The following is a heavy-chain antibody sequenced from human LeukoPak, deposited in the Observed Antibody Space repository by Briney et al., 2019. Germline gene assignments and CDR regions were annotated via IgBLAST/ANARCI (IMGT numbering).Heavy chain of an antibody. CDR2: TYFRSKWYN. J-gene: IGHJ4*02. V-gene: IGHV6-1*01. Sequence: SQTLSLTCAISGDSVSSNSAAWNWIRQSPSRGLEWLGRTYFRSKWYNDYAVSVKSRITINPDTSKNQFSLQLNSVTPGDTAVYYCARGGGHWCDFDYWGQGTLVTLSS. D-gene: IGHD4/OR15-4a*01. CDR1: GDSVSSNSAA. CDR3: ARGGGHWCDFDY.